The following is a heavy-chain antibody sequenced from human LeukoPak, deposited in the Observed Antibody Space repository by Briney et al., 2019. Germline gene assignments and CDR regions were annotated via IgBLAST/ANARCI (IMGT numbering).Heavy chain of an antibody. CDR1: GFTFSSYA. CDR3: ARGRRIYDSSGYNDY. V-gene: IGHV3-23*01. J-gene: IGHJ4*02. D-gene: IGHD3-22*01. CDR2: ISGSGGST. Sequence: SGGSLRLSCAASGFTFSSYAMSWVRQAPGKGLEWVSVISGSGGSTYYADSVKGRFTISRDNSKNTLYLQMNSLRAEDTAVYYCARGRRIYDSSGYNDYWGQGTLVTVSS.